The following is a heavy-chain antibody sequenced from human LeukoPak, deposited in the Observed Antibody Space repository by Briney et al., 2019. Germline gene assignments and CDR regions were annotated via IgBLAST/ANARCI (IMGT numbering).Heavy chain of an antibody. D-gene: IGHD2-8*01. CDR2: IYYSGST. V-gene: IGHV4-39*07. CDR3: ATRGGNGYCTNGVCYTPLIDY. Sequence: SETLSLTCTVSGGSISSSSYYWGWIRQPPGKGLEWIGSIYYSGSTYYNPSLKSRVTISVDTSKNQFSLKLSSVTAADTAVYYCATRGGNGYCTNGVCYTPLIDYWGQGTLVTVSS. J-gene: IGHJ4*02. CDR1: GGSISSSSYY.